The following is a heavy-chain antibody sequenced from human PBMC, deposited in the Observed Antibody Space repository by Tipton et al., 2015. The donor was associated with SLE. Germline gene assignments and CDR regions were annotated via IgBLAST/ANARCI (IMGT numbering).Heavy chain of an antibody. V-gene: IGHV3-13*01. J-gene: IGHJ4*02. D-gene: IGHD3-16*01. Sequence: SGGSFSVSDMHWVRQAPGKGLEWVSVIGIAGDTYYPDSVKGRFTISRENGKNSLHLQMNRLRAGDTAVYYCVRGQSATGEFDSWGQGTQVTVSS. CDR1: GGSFSVSD. CDR2: IGIAGDT. CDR3: VRGQSATGEFDS.